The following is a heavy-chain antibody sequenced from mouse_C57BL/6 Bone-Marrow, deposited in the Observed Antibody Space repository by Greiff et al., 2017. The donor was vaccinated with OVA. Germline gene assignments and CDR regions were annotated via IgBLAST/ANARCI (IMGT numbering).Heavy chain of an antibody. D-gene: IGHD2-1*01. Sequence: QVQLKESGAELARPGASVKLSCKASGYTFTSYGISWVKQRPGQGLEWIGEIYPRSGNTYYNEKFKGKATLTADKSSSTAYMELRSLTSEDSAVDFGASWDYGNYLDYRGKGTTVTAAS. CDR3: ASWDYGNYLDY. V-gene: IGHV1-81*01. J-gene: IGHJ4*01. CDR1: GYTFTSYG. CDR2: IYPRSGNT.